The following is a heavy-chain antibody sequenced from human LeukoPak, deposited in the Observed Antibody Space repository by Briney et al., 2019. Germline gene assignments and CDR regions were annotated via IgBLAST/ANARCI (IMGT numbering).Heavy chain of an antibody. J-gene: IGHJ4*02. CDR2: INQDGSDK. CDR3: ARLHVDIMTTTSYYFDY. CDR1: GITLSNYG. Sequence: GGSLRLSCVVSGITLSNYGMSWVRQAPGKGLEWVADINQDGSDKYFVDSVKGRFTISRDNAKNSLYLQMNSLRAEDTAVYYCARLHVDIMTTTSYYFDYWGQGTLVTVSS. V-gene: IGHV3-7*01. D-gene: IGHD5-12*01.